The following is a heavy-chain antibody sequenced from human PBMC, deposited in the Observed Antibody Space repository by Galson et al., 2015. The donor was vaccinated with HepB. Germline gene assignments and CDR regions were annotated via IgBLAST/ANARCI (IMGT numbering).Heavy chain of an antibody. CDR3: AGGYYDILTGYFNDAFDI. CDR1: GYSFTSYW. D-gene: IGHD3-9*01. CDR2: IYPGDSDT. V-gene: IGHV5-51*01. Sequence: QSGAEVKKPGESLKISCKGSGYSFTSYWIGWVRQMPGKGLEWMGIIYPGDSDTRYSPSFQGQVTISADKSISTAYLQWSSLKASDTAMYYCAGGYYDILTGYFNDAFDIWGQGTMVTVSS. J-gene: IGHJ3*02.